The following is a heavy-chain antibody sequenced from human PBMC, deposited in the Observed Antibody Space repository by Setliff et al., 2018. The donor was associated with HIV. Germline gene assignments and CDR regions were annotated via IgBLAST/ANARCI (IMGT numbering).Heavy chain of an antibody. CDR2: ISADNGDT. CDR1: GYTFTTYG. Sequence: GASVKVSCKASGYTFTTYGITWVRQAPGQGLEWMGWISADNGDTRYSQKFQGRVTITRDTSATTAYMELSSLRSEDTPAYYCASLGYCSSTSCSLYYGMDVWGQGTTVTVSS. J-gene: IGHJ6*02. CDR3: ASLGYCSSTSCSLYYGMDV. V-gene: IGHV1-18*01. D-gene: IGHD2-2*01.